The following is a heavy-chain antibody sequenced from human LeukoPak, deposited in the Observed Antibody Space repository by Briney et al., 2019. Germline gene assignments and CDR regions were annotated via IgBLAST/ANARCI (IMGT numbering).Heavy chain of an antibody. J-gene: IGHJ4*02. CDR1: GSTFTGYY. Sequence: ASVKVSCTASGSTFTGYYMHWVRQAPGQGLEWMGWINPNSGGTNYAQKFQGRVTMTRDTSISTAYMELSRLRSDDTDVYYCARVPGDDYYFDYWGQGNLVTVSS. CDR2: INPNSGGT. V-gene: IGHV1-2*02. CDR3: ARVPGDDYYFDY. D-gene: IGHD7-27*01.